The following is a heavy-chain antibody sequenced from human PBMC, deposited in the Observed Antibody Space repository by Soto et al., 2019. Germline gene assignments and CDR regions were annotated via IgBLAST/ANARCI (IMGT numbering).Heavy chain of an antibody. Sequence: QVQLVQSGAEVKKPGSSVKVSCKASGGTFSSYAISWVRQAPGQGLEWMGGIIPIFGTANYAQKLQGRVTITADESTSTAYMELSSLRSDDTAVYYCARETVGDNANWYFDLWGRGTLVTVSS. D-gene: IGHD1-26*01. CDR3: ARETVGDNANWYFDL. CDR2: IIPIFGTA. CDR1: GGTFSSYA. J-gene: IGHJ2*01. V-gene: IGHV1-69*12.